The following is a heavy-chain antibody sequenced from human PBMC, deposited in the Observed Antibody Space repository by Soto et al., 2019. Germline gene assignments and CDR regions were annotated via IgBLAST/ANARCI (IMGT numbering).Heavy chain of an antibody. D-gene: IGHD3-9*01. J-gene: IGHJ4*02. V-gene: IGHV6-1*01. CDR3: ARDNRYDILTGYYDC. CDR2: TYYRSKWYN. CDR1: GDSVSSNSAA. Sequence: SQTLSLTCAISGDSVSSNSAAWNWIRPSTSRGLEWLGRTYYRSKWYNDYAVSVKSRITINPDTSKNQFSLQLNSVTPEDTAVYYCARDNRYDILTGYYDCWGQGTLVTVSS.